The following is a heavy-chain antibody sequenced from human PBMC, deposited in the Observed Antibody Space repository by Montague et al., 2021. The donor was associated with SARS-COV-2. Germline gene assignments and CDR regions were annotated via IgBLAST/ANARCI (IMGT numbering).Heavy chain of an antibody. J-gene: IGHJ6*02. V-gene: IGHV3-9*01. D-gene: IGHD3-10*01. CDR2: ISWNSGSV. CDR1: GLTFDDCA. Sequence: SLRLSCAASGLTFDDCAMHWVRQAPGKGLEWISGISWNSGSVGYADSVKGRFTISRDNAKNSLYLQMNSLRAEDTALYYCAKWTTITFGSGSHPYGMDVWGQGTTVTVSS. CDR3: AKWTTITFGSGSHPYGMDV.